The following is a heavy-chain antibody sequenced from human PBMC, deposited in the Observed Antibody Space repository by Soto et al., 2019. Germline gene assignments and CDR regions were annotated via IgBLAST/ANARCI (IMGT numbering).Heavy chain of an antibody. CDR2: IYSGGST. CDR3: ARGMAPYHFNGMEV. Sequence: EVQLVETGGGLIQRGGSLRLSCAASGFTVSSHYMSWVRQAPGKGLEWVSVIYSGGSTYYADSVKGRFIISRDNSKNTLSLQMHSLRVEDTAVYYCARGMAPYHFNGMEVWGQGTTVTVSS. CDR1: GFTVSSHY. D-gene: IGHD2-8*01. V-gene: IGHV3-53*02. J-gene: IGHJ6*02.